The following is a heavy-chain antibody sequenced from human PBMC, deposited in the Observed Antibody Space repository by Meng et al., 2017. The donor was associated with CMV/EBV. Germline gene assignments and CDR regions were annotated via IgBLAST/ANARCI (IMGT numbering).Heavy chain of an antibody. D-gene: IGHD6-19*01. J-gene: IGHJ4*02. V-gene: IGHV4-59*01. CDR3: ARHYSGWSYYFDH. Sequence: SETLSPTCIVSGGSSSSYYWSWIRQPPGKGLEWIGYIHYSGSTNYNPSLKSRVTISVDTSKNQLSLKLSSVTAADTAVYYCARHYSGWSYYFDHWGQGTLVTVSS. CDR2: IHYSGST. CDR1: GGSSSSYY.